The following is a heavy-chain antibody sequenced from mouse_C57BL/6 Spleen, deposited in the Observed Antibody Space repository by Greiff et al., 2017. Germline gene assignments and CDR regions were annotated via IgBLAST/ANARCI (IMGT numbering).Heavy chain of an antibody. CDR2: ISSGSSTI. CDR1: GFTFSDYG. V-gene: IGHV5-17*01. J-gene: IGHJ1*03. Sequence: EVKLQESGGGLVKPGGSLKLSCAASGFTFSDYGMHWVRQAPEKGLEWVAYISSGSSTIYYADTVKGRFTISRDNAKNTLFLQMTSLRSEDTAMYYCARDGKKYFDVWGTGTTVTVSS. D-gene: IGHD2-3*01. CDR3: ARDGKKYFDV.